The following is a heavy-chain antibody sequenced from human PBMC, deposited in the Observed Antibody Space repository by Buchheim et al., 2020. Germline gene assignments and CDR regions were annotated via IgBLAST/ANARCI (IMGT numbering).Heavy chain of an antibody. Sequence: EVQLVESGGDIIQPGGSLRLSCAASGFTFSNYWMYWVRQVPGKGLMWVSRTNSDGRSISYADSVKGRFTISRDNARKTLYLQMNSLSAEDTAVYYWARGHCSSISCWDDYYYYGLDVWGHGT. CDR2: TNSDGRSI. CDR1: GFTFSNYW. CDR3: ARGHCSSISCWDDYYYYGLDV. J-gene: IGHJ6*02. V-gene: IGHV3-74*01. D-gene: IGHD2-2*01.